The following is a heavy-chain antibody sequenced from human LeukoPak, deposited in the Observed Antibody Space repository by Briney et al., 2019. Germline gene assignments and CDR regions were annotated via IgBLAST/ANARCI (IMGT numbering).Heavy chain of an antibody. Sequence: ASVKVSCKASGYTFTSYYMHWVRQAPGQGLEWMGIINPSGGSTSYAQKFQGRVTMTRDTSTSTVYMELMSLRSDDTAVYYCARLGVAGDPSSAEYFQHWGQGTLVIVSS. CDR1: GYTFTSYY. J-gene: IGHJ1*01. D-gene: IGHD6-19*01. CDR3: ARLGVAGDPSSAEYFQH. V-gene: IGHV1-46*01. CDR2: INPSGGST.